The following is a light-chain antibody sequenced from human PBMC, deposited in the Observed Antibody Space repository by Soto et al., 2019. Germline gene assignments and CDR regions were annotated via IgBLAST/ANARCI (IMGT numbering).Light chain of an antibody. Sequence: DIVLTQSPGTLSLSPGDRAALSCGASQSLSNNFLAWYQQKPGQAPRLLISVASSRATGIPDRFSGSVSGTAFTLTITRVEPEDFAVYYCQQYATSPLTFGGGTKVEIK. V-gene: IGKV3-20*01. CDR3: QQYATSPLT. CDR1: QSLSNNF. J-gene: IGKJ4*01. CDR2: VAS.